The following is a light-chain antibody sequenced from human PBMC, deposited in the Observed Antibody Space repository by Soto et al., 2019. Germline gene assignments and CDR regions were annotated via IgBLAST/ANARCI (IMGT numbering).Light chain of an antibody. CDR2: DVT. Sequence: QSALTQPASVSGSPGQSITISCAGTSSDVGAYNYVSWYQQYPGRAPKLIIYDVTERPSGVSSRFSGSKSGNTASLTIAGLQAEDEAEYYCSSYTTNRGYVFGTGTKLTVL. CDR1: SSDVGAYNY. V-gene: IGLV2-14*01. J-gene: IGLJ1*01. CDR3: SSYTTNRGYV.